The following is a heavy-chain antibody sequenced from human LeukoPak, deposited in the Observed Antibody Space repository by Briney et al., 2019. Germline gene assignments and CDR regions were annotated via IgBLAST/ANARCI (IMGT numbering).Heavy chain of an antibody. D-gene: IGHD1-14*01. CDR1: GGSISSSSYY. J-gene: IGHJ4*02. V-gene: IGHV4-39*01. CDR2: IYYSGST. Sequence: SETLSLTCTVSGGSISSSSYYWGWIRQPPGKGLEWIGSIYYSGSTYYNPSLKSRVTISVDTSKNQFSLKLSSVTAADTAVYYCASKPPPSRVAEPFDYWGQGTLVTVSS. CDR3: ASKPPPSRVAEPFDY.